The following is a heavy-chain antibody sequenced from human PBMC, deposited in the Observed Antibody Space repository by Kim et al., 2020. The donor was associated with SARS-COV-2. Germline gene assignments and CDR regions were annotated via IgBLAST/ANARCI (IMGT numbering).Heavy chain of an antibody. J-gene: IGHJ5*02. D-gene: IGHD2-2*01. V-gene: IGHV7-4-1*02. Sequence: YDQGLTGRIVFSLDTSGHTAYLQISSLKAEDTAVYYCARVPQLLGNWFDPWGQGTLVTVSS. CDR3: ARVPQLLGNWFDP.